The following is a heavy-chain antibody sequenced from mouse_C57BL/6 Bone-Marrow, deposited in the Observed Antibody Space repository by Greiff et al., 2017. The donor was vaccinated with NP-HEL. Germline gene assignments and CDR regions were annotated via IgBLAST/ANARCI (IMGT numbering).Heavy chain of an antibody. D-gene: IGHD4-1*01. Sequence: QVQLQQSGAELVRPGTSVKMSCKASGYTFTNYWIGWAKQRPGHGLEWIGDIYPGGGYTNYNEKFKGKATLTADKSSSTAYMQFSSLTSEDSAIYYCARWALTGFDYWGQGTTRTVSS. CDR1: GYTFTNYW. CDR2: IYPGGGYT. V-gene: IGHV1-63*01. CDR3: ARWALTGFDY. J-gene: IGHJ2*01.